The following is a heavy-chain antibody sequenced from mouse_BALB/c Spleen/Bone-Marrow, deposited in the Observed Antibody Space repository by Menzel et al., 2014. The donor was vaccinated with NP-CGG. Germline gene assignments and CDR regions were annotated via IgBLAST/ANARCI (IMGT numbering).Heavy chain of an antibody. Sequence: LQQSGGGLVQPGGSLKLSCATSGFTFSDYYMYWVRQTPEKRLEWVAYISNGGGSTYYPDTVKGRFTISRDNAKNTPYLQMSRLKSEDTAMYYCARHLYGNYGAMDYWGQGTSVTVSS. J-gene: IGHJ4*01. CDR3: ARHLYGNYGAMDY. V-gene: IGHV5-12*02. D-gene: IGHD2-1*01. CDR1: GFTFSDYY. CDR2: ISNGGGST.